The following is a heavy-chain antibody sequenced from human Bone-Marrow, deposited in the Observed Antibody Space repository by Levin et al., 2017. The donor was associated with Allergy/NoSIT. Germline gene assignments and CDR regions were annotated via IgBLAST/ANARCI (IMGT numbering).Heavy chain of an antibody. CDR1: NFIFSDYA. V-gene: IGHV3-23*01. CDR2: INDNSGDSPPSYSGENT. D-gene: IGHD3-22*01. CDR3: AKDLGDGRGYYSHEYLQH. J-gene: IGHJ1*01. Sequence: PPGGSLRLSCAASNFIFSDYAMTWVRQAPGKGLEWVSTINDNSGDSPPSYSGENTHYAESVRGRFTIPRDNSNNMLYLQMNSLRAEDTAVYYCAKDLGDGRGYYSHEYLQHWGQGALVIVSS.